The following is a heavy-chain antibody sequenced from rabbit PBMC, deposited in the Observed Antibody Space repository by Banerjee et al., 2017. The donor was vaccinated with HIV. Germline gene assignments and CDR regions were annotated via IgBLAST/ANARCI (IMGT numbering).Heavy chain of an antibody. D-gene: IGHD8-1*01. V-gene: IGHV1S45*01. Sequence: QEQLEESGGDLVKPEGSLTLTCTASGFDLSSYYDMCWVRQAPGKGLEWIACIYGGSSGTTYYASWAIGRFTISKTSSTTVTLQMTSLTAADTATYFCARDSAGSNYVFFNLWGQGTLVTVS. CDR2: IYGGSSGTT. J-gene: IGHJ4*01. CDR1: GFDLSSYYD. CDR3: ARDSAGSNYVFFNL.